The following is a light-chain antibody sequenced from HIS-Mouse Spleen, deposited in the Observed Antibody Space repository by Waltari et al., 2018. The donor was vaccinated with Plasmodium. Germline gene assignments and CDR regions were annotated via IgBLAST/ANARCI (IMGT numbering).Light chain of an antibody. J-gene: IGLJ1*01. CDR1: SSDVGGYNY. CDR2: DVS. CDR3: CSYAGSYTFV. V-gene: IGLV2-11*01. Sequence: QSALTQPRSVSGSPGQSVTISCTGTSSDVGGYNYVSWYQQHPGKDPKLMINDVSKRPSGVPDRFSGSKSGNTASLTISGLQAEDEADYYCCSYAGSYTFVFGTGTKVTVL.